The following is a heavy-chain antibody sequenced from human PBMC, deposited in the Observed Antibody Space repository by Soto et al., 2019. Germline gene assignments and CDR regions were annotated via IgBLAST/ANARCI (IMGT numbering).Heavy chain of an antibody. CDR1: GYTFTSYG. Sequence: ASVKVSCKASGYTFTSYGISWVRQAPGQGLEWMGWISAYNGNTNYAQKLQGRVTMTTDTSTSTAYMELRSLRSDDTAVYYCARDRPRIAAPGMDVWGQGTTVTVSS. CDR3: ARDRPRIAAPGMDV. V-gene: IGHV1-18*01. J-gene: IGHJ6*02. D-gene: IGHD6-6*01. CDR2: ISAYNGNT.